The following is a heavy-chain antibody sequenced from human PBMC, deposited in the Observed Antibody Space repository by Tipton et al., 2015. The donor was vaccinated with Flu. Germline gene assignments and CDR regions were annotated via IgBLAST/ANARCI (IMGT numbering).Heavy chain of an antibody. CDR1: GFSFSFYA. D-gene: IGHD4-17*01. CDR3: AKDRNGEGYFDY. J-gene: IGHJ4*02. CDR2: IWYDGSNK. Sequence: SLRLSCAASGFSFSFYAMHWVRQAPGKGLEWVALIWYDGSNKYYADSVKGRFTISRDNSENTLYLQMTSLRAEDTAMYYCAKDRNGEGYFDYWGQGALVSVSS. V-gene: IGHV3-33*06.